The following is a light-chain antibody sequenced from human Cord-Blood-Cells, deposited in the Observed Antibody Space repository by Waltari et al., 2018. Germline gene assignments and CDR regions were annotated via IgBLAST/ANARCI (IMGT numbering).Light chain of an antibody. CDR1: SSDVGSYNL. Sequence: QSALTQPASVSGSPGQSITISCTGTSSDVGSYNLVSWYQQHPGKAPKLMMYEGSKRPSGVSNLFSGSKSGNTASLTISGLQAEDEADYYCCSYAGSSTFDWVFGGGTKLTVL. V-gene: IGLV2-23*03. J-gene: IGLJ3*02. CDR2: EGS. CDR3: CSYAGSSTFDWV.